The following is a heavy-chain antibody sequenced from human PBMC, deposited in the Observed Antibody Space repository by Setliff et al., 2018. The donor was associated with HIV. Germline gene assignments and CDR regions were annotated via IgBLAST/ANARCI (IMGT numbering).Heavy chain of an antibody. Sequence: GESLKISCAVSGFTVSSNYMTWVRQAPGKGLEWVSLIYRGGGTNYADSVKGRFTISRDNSKNILYLQMNSLRAPDTAVYYCARGRYDYAWGSNREYYYYYMDVWGKGTTVTVSS. V-gene: IGHV3-53*01. J-gene: IGHJ6*03. CDR1: GFTVSSNY. CDR2: IYRGGGT. CDR3: ARGRYDYAWGSNREYYYYYMDV. D-gene: IGHD3-16*02.